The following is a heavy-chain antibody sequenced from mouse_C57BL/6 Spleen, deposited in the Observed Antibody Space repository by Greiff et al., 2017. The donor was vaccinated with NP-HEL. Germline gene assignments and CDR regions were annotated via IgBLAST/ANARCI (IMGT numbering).Heavy chain of an antibody. D-gene: IGHD1-1*01. Sequence: VQLQQPGAELVKPGASVKLSCKASGYTFTSYWMHWVKQRPGQGLEWIGMIHPNSGSTNYNEKFKSKATLTVDKSSSTAYMQLSSLTSEDSAVYYCATWYYGMGYFDVWGTGTTVTVSS. CDR2: IHPNSGST. CDR1: GYTFTSYW. CDR3: ATWYYGMGYFDV. J-gene: IGHJ1*03. V-gene: IGHV1-64*01.